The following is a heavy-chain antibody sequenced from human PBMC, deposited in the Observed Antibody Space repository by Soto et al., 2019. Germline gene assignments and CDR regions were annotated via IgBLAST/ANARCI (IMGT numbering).Heavy chain of an antibody. CDR3: ARGGAILTGYRKPYYYYGMDV. CDR2: IYPGDSDT. D-gene: IGHD3-9*01. CDR1: GYSFTSYW. Sequence: GESLKISCKGSGYSFTSYWIGWVRQMPGKGLEWMGIIYPGDSDTRYSPSFQGQVTISADKSISTAYLQWSSLKASDTAMYYCARGGAILTGYRKPYYYYGMDVWGQGTTVTVSS. V-gene: IGHV5-51*01. J-gene: IGHJ6*02.